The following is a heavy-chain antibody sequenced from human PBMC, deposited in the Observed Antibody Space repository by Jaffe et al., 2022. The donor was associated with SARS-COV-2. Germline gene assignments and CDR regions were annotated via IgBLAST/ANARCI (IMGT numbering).Heavy chain of an antibody. J-gene: IGHJ4*02. D-gene: IGHD1-7*01. Sequence: EVQLVESGGGLVKPGRSLRLSCTASGFTFGDYAMSWFRQAPGKGLEWVGFIRSKAYGGTTEYAASVKGRFTISRDDSKSIAYLQMNSLKTEDTAVYYCTRDLLELNFDYWGQGTLVTVSS. V-gene: IGHV3-49*05. CDR3: TRDLLELNFDY. CDR1: GFTFGDYA. CDR2: IRSKAYGGTT.